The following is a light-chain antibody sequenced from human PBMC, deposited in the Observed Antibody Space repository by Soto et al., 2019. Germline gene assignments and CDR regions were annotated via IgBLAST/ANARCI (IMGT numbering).Light chain of an antibody. CDR1: QSVNSN. CDR2: EAS. Sequence: EIVMTQSTATLSVSPGERATLSCRASQSVNSNLAWYQQKPGQSPRLLIYEASTRATGIQDRFSGSGSGTDFTLTINTLQSEDFAVYYCQQYNKWPPFTFGPGTKVDIK. J-gene: IGKJ3*01. V-gene: IGKV3-15*01. CDR3: QQYNKWPPFT.